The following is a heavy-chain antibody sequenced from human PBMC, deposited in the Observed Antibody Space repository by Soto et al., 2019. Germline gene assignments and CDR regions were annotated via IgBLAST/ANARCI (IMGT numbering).Heavy chain of an antibody. CDR2: ISEDGGNK. CDR1: GLTLNSFA. V-gene: IGHV3-30-3*01. D-gene: IGHD6-19*01. CDR3: ARPLTRTVSALGY. J-gene: IGHJ4*02. Sequence: QVHLVESGGGVVQAGRSLRLSCTASGLTLNSFAIHWVRQAPGKGLEWVSVISEDGGNKYLAESVRGRFLISRDNSKNTVYLPMNSLRLEDTACYFCARPLTRTVSALGYWGQGTLVSVSS.